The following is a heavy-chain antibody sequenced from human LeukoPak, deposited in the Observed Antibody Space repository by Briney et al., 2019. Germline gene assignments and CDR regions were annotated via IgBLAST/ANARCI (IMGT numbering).Heavy chain of an antibody. D-gene: IGHD6-13*01. V-gene: IGHV4-4*09. CDR1: GGSITSYY. CDR2: IYTSGST. Sequence: PSETLSLTCTVSGGSITSYYWSWIRQPPGKGLEWIGYIYTSGSTHFNPSLQSRVTMSVDTSKNQFSLKLNSVTAADTAVYYCARLIGYSSSGFDPWGQGTLVTVSS. CDR3: ARLIGYSSSGFDP. J-gene: IGHJ5*02.